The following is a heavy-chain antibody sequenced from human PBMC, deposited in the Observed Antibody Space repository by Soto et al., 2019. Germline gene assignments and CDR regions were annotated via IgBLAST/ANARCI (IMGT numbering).Heavy chain of an antibody. V-gene: IGHV4-34*01. D-gene: IGHD6-13*01. CDR2: INHSGST. Sequence: SETLSLTCAVYGGSFSGYYWSWIRQPPGKGLEWIGEINHSGSTNYNPSLKSRVTISVDTSKNQFSLKLSSVTAADTAVYYCARIPRAYSRPANDYWGQGTLVTVSS. J-gene: IGHJ4*02. CDR3: ARIPRAYSRPANDY. CDR1: GGSFSGYY.